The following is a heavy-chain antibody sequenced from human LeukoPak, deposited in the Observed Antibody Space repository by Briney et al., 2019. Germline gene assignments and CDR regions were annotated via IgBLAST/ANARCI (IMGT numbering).Heavy chain of an antibody. CDR3: ARGSDYWYRFDP. Sequence: SETLSLTCTVSGDSISSYYWSWIRQPPGKGLEWIGFIYTSGTTNYNPSLKSRVIISVDTSKNQLSLKLSSVTAADTAVYYCARGSDYWYRFDPWGQGTLVTVSS. CDR1: GDSISSYY. J-gene: IGHJ5*02. D-gene: IGHD2-8*02. CDR2: IYTSGTT. V-gene: IGHV4-4*09.